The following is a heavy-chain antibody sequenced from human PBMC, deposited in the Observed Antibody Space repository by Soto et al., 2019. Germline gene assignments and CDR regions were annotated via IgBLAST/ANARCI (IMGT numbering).Heavy chain of an antibody. CDR1: GGTFSSYA. CDR2: IIPIFGTA. D-gene: IGHD5-12*01. J-gene: IGHJ4*02. Sequence: SVKVSCKASGGTFSSYAISWVRQAPGQGLEWMGGIIPIFGTANYAQKFQGRVTITADESTSTAYMELSSLRSEDTAVYYCARASLEMATITSIDYWGQGTLVTVSS. CDR3: ARASLEMATITSIDY. V-gene: IGHV1-69*13.